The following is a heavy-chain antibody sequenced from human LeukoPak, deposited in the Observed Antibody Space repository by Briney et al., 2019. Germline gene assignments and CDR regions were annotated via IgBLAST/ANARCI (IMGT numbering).Heavy chain of an antibody. CDR3: ARPSLGYSSSWGYFDY. J-gene: IGHJ4*02. V-gene: IGHV3-7*01. D-gene: IGHD6-13*01. Sequence: GGPLRLSCAASGFTFSSYWMSWVRQAPGKGLEWVANIKQGGSEKYYVDSVKGRFTISRDNAKNSLYLQMNSLRAEDTAVYYCARPSLGYSSSWGYFDYWGQGTLVTVSS. CDR2: IKQGGSEK. CDR1: GFTFSSYW.